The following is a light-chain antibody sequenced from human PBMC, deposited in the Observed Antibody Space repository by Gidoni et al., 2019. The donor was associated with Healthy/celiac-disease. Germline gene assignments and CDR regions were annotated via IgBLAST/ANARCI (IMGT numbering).Light chain of an antibody. V-gene: IGKV2-28*01. CDR1: QSLLHSNGYNY. CDR3: MQALQTRT. CDR2: LGS. J-gene: IGKJ1*01. Sequence: IVMTQSPLSLPVTPGEPASISCRSSQSLLHSNGYNYLDWYLQKPGQSPQLLIYLGSNRASGVPDRFSGSGSGTDFTLKISRVEAEDVRVYYCMQALQTRTFGQXTKVEIK.